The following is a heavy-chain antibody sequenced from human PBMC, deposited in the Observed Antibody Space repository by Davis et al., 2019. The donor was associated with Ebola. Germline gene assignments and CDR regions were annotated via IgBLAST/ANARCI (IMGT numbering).Heavy chain of an antibody. D-gene: IGHD6-25*01. CDR3: ARDRAATVIEY. V-gene: IGHV1-18*04. CDR1: GYIFRSYG. J-gene: IGHJ4*02. CDR2: ISTYNGNT. Sequence: AASVKVSCKASGYIFRSYGISWVRQAPGHGLEWMGWISTYNGNTKYAQNFQGRVTMTTDTSTDTAYMELRSLRSDDTAVYYCARDRAATVIEYRGQGTLVTVSS.